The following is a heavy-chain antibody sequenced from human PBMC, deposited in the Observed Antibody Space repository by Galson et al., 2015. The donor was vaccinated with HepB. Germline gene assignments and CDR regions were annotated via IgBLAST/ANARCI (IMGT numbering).Heavy chain of an antibody. CDR3: ARVGKQLWFRSYYYYGMDV. J-gene: IGHJ6*02. V-gene: IGHV3-48*03. CDR1: GFTFSSYE. CDR2: ISSSGSTI. D-gene: IGHD5-18*01. Sequence: SLRLSCAASGFTFSSYEMNWVRQAQGKGLEWVSYISSSGSTIYYADSVKGRFTISRDNAKNSLYLQMNSLRAEDTAVYYCARVGKQLWFRSYYYYGMDVWGQGTTVTVSS.